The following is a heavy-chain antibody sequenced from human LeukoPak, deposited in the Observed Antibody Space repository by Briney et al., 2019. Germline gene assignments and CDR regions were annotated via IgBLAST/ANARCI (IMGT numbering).Heavy chain of an antibody. CDR1: GFIFSSYW. Sequence: GGSLRLSCAASGFIFSSYWMHWVRQAPGKGLVWVSRINTDGSSTSYADSVKGRFTISRDNSKNTLYLQMNSLRAEDTAVYYCATSSGYSSGGVDYWGQGTLVTVSS. J-gene: IGHJ4*02. V-gene: IGHV3-74*01. D-gene: IGHD6-19*01. CDR3: ATSSGYSSGGVDY. CDR2: INTDGSST.